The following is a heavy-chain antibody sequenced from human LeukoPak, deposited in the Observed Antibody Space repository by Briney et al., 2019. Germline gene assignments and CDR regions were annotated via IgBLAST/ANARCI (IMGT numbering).Heavy chain of an antibody. CDR1: GDSVSSGRAG. V-gene: IGHV6-1*01. CDR3: ARDLAANMDV. D-gene: IGHD6-25*01. CDR2: AYYRSKWYF. J-gene: IGHJ6*02. Sequence: SQTLSLTCAISGDSVSSGRAGWNWLRQSPSRGLEWLGRAYYRSKWYFEYAVSLGGRITVIPDTPKNRFSLQLKSVTPEDTAIYYCARDLAANMDVWGQGTAVTVS.